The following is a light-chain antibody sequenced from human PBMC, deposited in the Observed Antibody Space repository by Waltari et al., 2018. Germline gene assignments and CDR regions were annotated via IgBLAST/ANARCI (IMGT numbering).Light chain of an antibody. J-gene: IGKJ1*01. CDR2: GAS. CDR1: QSVSSN. Sequence: EIVMTQSPATLSVSPGERATLSCRASQSVSSNLAWYQQKPGQAPRLLIYGASTRATGIPAMFSGSGSGTEFTLTRSSMQSEDFAVFYCQQYNNWPRTFGQGTKVEIK. CDR3: QQYNNWPRT. V-gene: IGKV3-15*01.